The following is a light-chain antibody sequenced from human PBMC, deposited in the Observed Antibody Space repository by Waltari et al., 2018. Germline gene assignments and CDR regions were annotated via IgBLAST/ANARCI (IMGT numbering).Light chain of an antibody. Sequence: DIQMTQSPSTLSASLGDRVTLTCRASRSIRIWLASYQQNLGKAPKLLSYKASTLEGWVPSRFSGSGSETEFTLTITSLQPDDFATYYFQQYYTYPYTFGQGTKLEIK. CDR1: RSIRIW. J-gene: IGKJ2*01. CDR2: KAS. V-gene: IGKV1-5*03. CDR3: QQYYTYPYT.